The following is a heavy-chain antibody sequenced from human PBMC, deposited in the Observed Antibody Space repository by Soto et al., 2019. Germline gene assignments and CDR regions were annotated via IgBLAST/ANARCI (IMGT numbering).Heavy chain of an antibody. Sequence: SETLSLTCTVSGGSISSYYWSWIRQPAGKGLEWIGRIYTSGSTNYNPSLKSRVTMSVDTSKNQFSLKLSSVTAADTAVYYCARGTREAGRYGVDRNWFDPWGQGTPVPVSS. CDR2: IYTSGST. D-gene: IGHD3-16*02. J-gene: IGHJ5*02. CDR1: GGSISSYY. CDR3: ARGTREAGRYGVDRNWFDP. V-gene: IGHV4-4*07.